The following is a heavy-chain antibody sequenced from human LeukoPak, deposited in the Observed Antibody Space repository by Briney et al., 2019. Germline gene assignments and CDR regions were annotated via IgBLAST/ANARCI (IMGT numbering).Heavy chain of an antibody. CDR2: INSDGSST. J-gene: IGHJ4*02. CDR3: ARDLELAYYDSSGYDY. V-gene: IGHV3-74*01. D-gene: IGHD3-22*01. Sequence: GGSLRLSCAASGFTFSAYWMHWVRQGPGKGLVWVSRINSDGSSTSYADSVKGRFTISRVNAKNTLYLQMNSLRAEDTAVYYCARDLELAYYDSSGYDYWGQGTLVTVSS. CDR1: GFTFSAYW.